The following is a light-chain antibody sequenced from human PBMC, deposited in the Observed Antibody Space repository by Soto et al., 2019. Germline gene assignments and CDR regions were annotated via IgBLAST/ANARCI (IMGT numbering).Light chain of an antibody. CDR1: QSVRNSY. J-gene: IGKJ2*01. CDR2: GAS. CDR3: QQYGSSPYT. V-gene: IGKV3-20*01. Sequence: EIVLTQSPGTLSLSPGERATLSCRASQSVRNSYLAWYQQKPGQAPRLLIYGASGRATGIPDRFSGSGSGTDFTLTISRLEPEDFVVYYFQQYGSSPYTFGQGTKLEI.